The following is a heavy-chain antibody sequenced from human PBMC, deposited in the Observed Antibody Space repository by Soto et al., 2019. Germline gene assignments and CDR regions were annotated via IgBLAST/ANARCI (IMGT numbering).Heavy chain of an antibody. Sequence: PSETLSLTCIVSGGSISSSSYSRAWIRQPPGKGLEWIGTMYYGVSTNYNPSLESRVTISVDTSKNQFSLKLSSVTAADTAVYYCARQVEGELIPGEIDYWVQGILVT. J-gene: IGHJ4*02. V-gene: IGHV4-39*01. CDR3: ARQVEGELIPGEIDY. CDR2: MYYGVST. CDR1: GGSISSSSYS. D-gene: IGHD7-27*01.